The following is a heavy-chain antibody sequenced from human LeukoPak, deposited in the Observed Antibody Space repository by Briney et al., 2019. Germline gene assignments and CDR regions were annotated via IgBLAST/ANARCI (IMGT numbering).Heavy chain of an antibody. CDR3: AKRGVVIRVILVGFHKEAYYFDS. D-gene: IGHD3-22*01. CDR2: ISGSGGGT. Sequence: GGSLRLSCAVSGISLSNYGMSWVRQAPGKGLEGVAGISGSGGGTNYADSVKGRFTMSRDNPKNTLYLQMNRLRAEDTAVYFCAKRGVVIRVILVGFHKEAYYFDSWGQGALVTVSS. V-gene: IGHV3-23*01. J-gene: IGHJ4*02. CDR1: GISLSNYG.